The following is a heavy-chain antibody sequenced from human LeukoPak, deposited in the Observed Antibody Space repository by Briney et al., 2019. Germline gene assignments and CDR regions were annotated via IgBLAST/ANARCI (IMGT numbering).Heavy chain of an antibody. V-gene: IGHV4-34*01. CDR3: ARQGIFDDYSDAFDI. CDR1: GGSFSGYY. Sequence: SETLSLTCAVYGGSFSGYYWSWIRQPPGKGLEWIGEINHSGSTNYNPSLKSRVTISVDTSKNQFSLKLSSVTAADTAVYYCARQGIFDDYSDAFDIWGQGTMVTVSS. CDR2: INHSGST. J-gene: IGHJ3*02. D-gene: IGHD4-11*01.